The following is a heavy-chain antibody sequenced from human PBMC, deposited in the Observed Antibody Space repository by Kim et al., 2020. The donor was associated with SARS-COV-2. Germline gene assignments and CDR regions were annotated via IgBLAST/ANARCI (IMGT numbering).Heavy chain of an antibody. V-gene: IGHV4-59*01. Sequence: NYNPSLKSRVTISVDTSKNQFSLKLSSVTAADTAVYYCAATVTTFYYFDYWGQGTLVTVSS. CDR3: AATVTTFYYFDY. J-gene: IGHJ4*02. D-gene: IGHD4-4*01.